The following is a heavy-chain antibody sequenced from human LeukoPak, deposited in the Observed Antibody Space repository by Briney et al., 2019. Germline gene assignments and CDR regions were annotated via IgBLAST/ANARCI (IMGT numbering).Heavy chain of an antibody. D-gene: IGHD4-17*01. V-gene: IGHV3-23*01. CDR2: ISGSGGST. CDR1: GFTFSSYA. J-gene: IGHJ4*02. Sequence: HAGGSLRLSCAASGFTFSSYAMSWVRQAPGKGLEWVSAISGSGGSTYYADSVKGRFTISRDNSKNTLYLQMNSLRAEDTAVYYCAKDTYGDYAAGDWGQGTLVTVSS. CDR3: AKDTYGDYAAGD.